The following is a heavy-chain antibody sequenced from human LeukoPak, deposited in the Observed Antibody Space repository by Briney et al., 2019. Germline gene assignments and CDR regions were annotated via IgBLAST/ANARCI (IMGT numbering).Heavy chain of an antibody. V-gene: IGHV1-3*01. J-gene: IGHJ4*02. CDR2: INAGNANT. CDR1: GYTFTSYT. Sequence: GASVNVFCKASGYTFTSYTLHWVRQAPGQRLEWMGWINAGNANTKYSQKFQGRVTITRDTSASTAYMELSSLRSEDTAVYYCARIEFDYWGQGTLVTVSS. D-gene: IGHD5-24*01. CDR3: ARIEFDY.